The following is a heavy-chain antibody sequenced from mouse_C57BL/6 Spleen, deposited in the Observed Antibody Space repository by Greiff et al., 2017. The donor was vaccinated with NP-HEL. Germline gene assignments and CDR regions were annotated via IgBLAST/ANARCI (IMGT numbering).Heavy chain of an antibody. CDR2: INPSNGGT. Sequence: VQLQQSGTELVKPGASVKLSCKASGYTFTSYWMHWVKQRPGQGLEWIGNINPSNGGTNYNEKFKSKATLTVDKSSSTAYMQLSSLTSEDSAVYYCARTNYGYWYFDVWGTGTTVTVSS. D-gene: IGHD1-1*01. CDR3: ARTNYGYWYFDV. V-gene: IGHV1-53*01. CDR1: GYTFTSYW. J-gene: IGHJ1*03.